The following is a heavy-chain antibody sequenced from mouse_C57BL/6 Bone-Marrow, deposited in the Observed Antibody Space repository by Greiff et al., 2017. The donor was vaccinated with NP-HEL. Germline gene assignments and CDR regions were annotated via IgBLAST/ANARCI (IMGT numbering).Heavy chain of an antibody. J-gene: IGHJ2*01. V-gene: IGHV1-18*01. Sequence: VQLQQSGPELVKPGASVKIPCKASGYTFTDYNMDWVKQSHGKSLEWIGDINPNNGGTIYNQKFKGKATLTVDKSSSTAYMELRSLTSEDTAVYYCARRGEIPPPFDYWGQGTTLTVSS. CDR3: ARRGEIPPPFDY. CDR2: INPNNGGT. CDR1: GYTFTDYN.